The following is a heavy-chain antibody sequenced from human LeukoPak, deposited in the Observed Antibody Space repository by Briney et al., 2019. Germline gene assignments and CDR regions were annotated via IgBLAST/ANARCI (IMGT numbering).Heavy chain of an antibody. D-gene: IGHD3-22*01. Sequence: PGGSLRLSCAASGFTFDSYAMSWVRQAPGKGLEWVSTIINTGDDTSYANSVKGRFTISRDNSENTLYLQMNSLRAEDTAVYYCAKDNYYDSSGYLDYWGQGTLVTVSS. V-gene: IGHV3-23*01. J-gene: IGHJ4*02. CDR1: GFTFDSYA. CDR2: IINTGDDT. CDR3: AKDNYYDSSGYLDY.